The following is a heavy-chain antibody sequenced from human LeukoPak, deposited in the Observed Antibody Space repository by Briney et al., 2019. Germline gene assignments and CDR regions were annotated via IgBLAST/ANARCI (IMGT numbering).Heavy chain of an antibody. CDR3: GRSGYYDSSIDY. CDR1: GGSINRYY. V-gene: IGHV4-59*01. CDR2: IHDTGST. Sequence: KPSETQSLTCTVSGGSINRYYWIRTRHPPGKGLEWIGYIHDTGSTKNNPPLRSRVTISVDPSKNQVTLKMRFVAAADTAVYYCGRSGYYDSSIDYWGQGTLVTVSS. J-gene: IGHJ4*02. D-gene: IGHD3-22*01.